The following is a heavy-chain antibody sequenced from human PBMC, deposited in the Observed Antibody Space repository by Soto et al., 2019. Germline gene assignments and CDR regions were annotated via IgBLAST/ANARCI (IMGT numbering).Heavy chain of an antibody. CDR3: AGGRIVVVPALYYMDV. Sequence: ASVKVSCKASGYTFTSYDINWVRQATGQGLEWKGRMNPNSGNTGYAQKFQGKVTMTRNTSISTTYIEQSNLRTEDTAVFYCAGGRIVVVPALYYMDVWGKGTTVTVSS. J-gene: IGHJ6*03. D-gene: IGHD2-2*01. CDR2: MNPNSGNT. CDR1: GYTFTSYD. V-gene: IGHV1-8*01.